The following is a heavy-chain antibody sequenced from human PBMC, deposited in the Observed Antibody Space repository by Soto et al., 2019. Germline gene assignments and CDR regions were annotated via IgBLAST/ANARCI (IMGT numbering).Heavy chain of an antibody. CDR2: IYYSGST. J-gene: IGHJ5*02. CDR1: GGSIIKSCYY. Sequence: PTETLCLTCTVSGGSIIKSCYYWGWIRQPPGKGLEWIGSIYYSGSTYYNPSLKSRVTISVDTSKNQFSLKLSSVTAADTAVYYCARVPDRWGKGTLVTVS. CDR3: ARVPDR. V-gene: IGHV4-39*07. D-gene: IGHD2-2*01.